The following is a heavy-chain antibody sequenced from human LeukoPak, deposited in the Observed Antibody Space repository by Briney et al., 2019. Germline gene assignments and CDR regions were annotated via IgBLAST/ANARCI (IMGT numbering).Heavy chain of an antibody. V-gene: IGHV3-7*04. Sequence: GGSLRLSCEASGFSMSVYWMSWVRQAPGKGLEWVGNIKQDGSERNYVDSVKGRFTISRDTAKNSLYLQMNSLGAEDTAVYFCTRVTTNGYFEYWGQGTLVTVSS. J-gene: IGHJ4*02. CDR3: TRVTTNGYFEY. D-gene: IGHD1-1*01. CDR2: IKQDGSER. CDR1: GFSMSVYW.